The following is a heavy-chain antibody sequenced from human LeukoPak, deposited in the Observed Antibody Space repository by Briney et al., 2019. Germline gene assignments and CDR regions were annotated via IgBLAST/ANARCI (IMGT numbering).Heavy chain of an antibody. J-gene: IGHJ6*03. Sequence: SETLSLTCAVYGGSFSGYYWSWIRQPPGKGLEWIGEINHSGSTNYNPSLKSRVTISVDTSKNQFSLKLSSVTAADTAVYYCARVKSRDYNYMDVWGKGTTVTVSS. V-gene: IGHV4-34*01. D-gene: IGHD3-10*01. CDR1: GGSFSGYY. CDR2: INHSGST. CDR3: ARVKSRDYNYMDV.